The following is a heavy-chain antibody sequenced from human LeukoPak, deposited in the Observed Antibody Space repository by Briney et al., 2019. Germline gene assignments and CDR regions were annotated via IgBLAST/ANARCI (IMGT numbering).Heavy chain of an antibody. J-gene: IGHJ4*02. Sequence: PSETLSLTCTVSGGSISSSSYYWGWIRQPPGKGLEWIGSIYYSGSTYYNPSLKSRVTISVDTHKNQFSQKLSSVTAADTAVYYCARRSSSWYSKYYFDYWGQGTLVTVSS. D-gene: IGHD6-13*01. CDR3: ARRSSSWYSKYYFDY. CDR1: GGSISSSSYY. CDR2: IYYSGST. V-gene: IGHV4-39*01.